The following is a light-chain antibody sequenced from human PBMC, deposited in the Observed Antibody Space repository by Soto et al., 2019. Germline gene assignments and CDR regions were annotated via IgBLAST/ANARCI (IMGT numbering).Light chain of an antibody. CDR3: QKYNIVPLT. CDR1: QGISNY. Sequence: DIQMTQSPSSLSASVGDRVTITCRASQGISNYLAWYQQKPGKVPKLLIYAASTLQSGVPSRFSGSGSVTDFTLTISGLQPEDVATYFCQKYNIVPLTFGGGTKVEIK. J-gene: IGKJ4*01. CDR2: AAS. V-gene: IGKV1-27*01.